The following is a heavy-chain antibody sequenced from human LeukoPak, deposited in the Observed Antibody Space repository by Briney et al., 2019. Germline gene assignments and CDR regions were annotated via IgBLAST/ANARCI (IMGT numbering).Heavy chain of an antibody. CDR3: AKDRSSIVGATGYFDY. D-gene: IGHD1-26*01. Sequence: GGALRLSCAASGFSFSSSWMHWVRHGPGKGLEWVSLISWDGGSTYYADSVKGRFTISRDNSKNSLYLQMNSLRTEDTALYYCAKDRSSIVGATGYFDYWGQGTLVTVSS. CDR1: GFSFSSSW. J-gene: IGHJ4*02. CDR2: ISWDGGST. V-gene: IGHV3-43*01.